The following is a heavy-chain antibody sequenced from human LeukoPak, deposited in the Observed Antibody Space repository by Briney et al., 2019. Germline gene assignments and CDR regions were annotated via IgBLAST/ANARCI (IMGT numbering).Heavy chain of an antibody. Sequence: ASVKVSCKASGYTFTSYDINWVRQATGQGLEWMGWMNPNSGNTGYAQKFQGRVTMTRNTSISTAYMELSSLRSEDTAVYYCARGVLLWFGETNWFDPWGQGTLVTVSS. CDR2: MNPNSGNT. V-gene: IGHV1-8*01. CDR3: ARGVLLWFGETNWFDP. CDR1: GYTFTSYD. D-gene: IGHD3-10*01. J-gene: IGHJ5*02.